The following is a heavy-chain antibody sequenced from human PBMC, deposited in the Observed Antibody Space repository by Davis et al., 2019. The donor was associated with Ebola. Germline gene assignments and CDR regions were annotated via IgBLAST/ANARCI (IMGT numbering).Heavy chain of an antibody. Sequence: PGGSLRLSCAASGFIVSDKYMSWVRQAPGKGLEWVGRIKSKISGGTINYAAPVKGRFTISRDDSKNTLYLQMNSLKSEDTAMYYCTSRGLVSATDEAFDIWGQGTVVIVSS. CDR1: GFIVSDKY. CDR2: IKSKISGGTI. CDR3: TSRGLVSATDEAFDI. D-gene: IGHD1-1*01. V-gene: IGHV3-15*05. J-gene: IGHJ3*02.